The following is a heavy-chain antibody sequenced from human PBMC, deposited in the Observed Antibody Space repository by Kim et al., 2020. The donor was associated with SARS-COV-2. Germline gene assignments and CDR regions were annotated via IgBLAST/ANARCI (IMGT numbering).Heavy chain of an antibody. CDR3: ARACEWGGSCYPFDY. J-gene: IGHJ4*02. V-gene: IGHV3-21*01. Sequence: DSVKCRFTISRDNAKNSLYLQMNSRRAEDTAVYYCARACEWGGSCYPFDYWGQGTLVTVSS. D-gene: IGHD2-15*01.